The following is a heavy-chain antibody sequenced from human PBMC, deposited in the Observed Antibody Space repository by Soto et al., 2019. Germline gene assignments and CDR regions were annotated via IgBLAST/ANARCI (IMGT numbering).Heavy chain of an antibody. CDR1: GYTFTSYY. Sequence: GASVKVSCKASGYTFTSYYMHWVRQAPGQGLEWMGIINPSGGSTSYAQKFQGRVTMTRDTSTSTVYMELSSLRSEDTAVYYCARVRDYGSGSSPEYFDYWGQGTLVTVSS. CDR3: ARVRDYGSGSSPEYFDY. J-gene: IGHJ4*02. CDR2: INPSGGST. V-gene: IGHV1-46*01. D-gene: IGHD3-10*01.